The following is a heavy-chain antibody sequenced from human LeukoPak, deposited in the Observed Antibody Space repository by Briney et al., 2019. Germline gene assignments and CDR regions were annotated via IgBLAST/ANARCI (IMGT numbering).Heavy chain of an antibody. D-gene: IGHD3-16*01. CDR2: ISSYNNNT. V-gene: IGHV1-18*01. CDR1: GGTFSSYA. Sequence: ASAKVSCKAPGGTFSSYAISWVRQAPGQGLEWMAGISSYNNNTKSGKMVQGGVTTTTDTSTRTAFLELRSLRSDDTAVYYCAREDYDGFDVWGQGTMVTVSS. J-gene: IGHJ3*01. CDR3: AREDYDGFDV.